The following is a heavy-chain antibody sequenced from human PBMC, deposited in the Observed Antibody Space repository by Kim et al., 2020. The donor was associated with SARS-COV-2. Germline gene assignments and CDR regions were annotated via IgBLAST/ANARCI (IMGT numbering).Heavy chain of an antibody. J-gene: IGHJ4*02. V-gene: IGHV3-74*01. D-gene: IGHD1-26*01. Sequence: AEHGKGRFTTARDNDKNTLYLQMNRLRAEDTAVYYCARRQFSGSWYYFDYWGQGTLVTVSS. CDR3: ARRQFSGSWYYFDY.